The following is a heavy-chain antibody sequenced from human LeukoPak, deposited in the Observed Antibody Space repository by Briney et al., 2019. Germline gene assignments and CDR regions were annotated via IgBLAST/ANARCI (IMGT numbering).Heavy chain of an antibody. CDR2: IRSKAYRGTT. V-gene: IGHV3-49*04. CDR3: ARGPIQLWIHNAMDV. Sequence: PGRSLITSCRGSGFTFGDHAMSWVRQAPGKGLEWGGFIRSKAYRGTTEYAASVKGRFTISRDDSASIAYLQMNSLKTEDTAVYYCARGPIQLWIHNAMDVWGQGTTVTVSS. D-gene: IGHD5-18*01. J-gene: IGHJ6*02. CDR1: GFTFGDHA.